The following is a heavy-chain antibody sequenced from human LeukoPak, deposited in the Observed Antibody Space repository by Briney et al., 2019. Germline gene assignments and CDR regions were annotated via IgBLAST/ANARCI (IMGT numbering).Heavy chain of an antibody. D-gene: IGHD6-13*01. CDR3: ARTPAAAADY. J-gene: IGHJ4*02. CDR2: IYYTGST. CDR1: NVSFNNSY. V-gene: IGHV4-59*01. Sequence: SETLSLTCTVSNVSFNNSYWTWIRQPPGKGLEWIGYIYYTGSTNYNPSLMSRVTISLDTSKNQFSLKLTSVTAADTAVYYCARTPAAAADYWGQGTLVTVSS.